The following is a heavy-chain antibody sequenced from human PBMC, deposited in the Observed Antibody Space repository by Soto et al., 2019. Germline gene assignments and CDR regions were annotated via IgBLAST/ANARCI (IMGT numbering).Heavy chain of an antibody. CDR1: GGSISSGDYY. CDR2: IFYSGST. Sequence: QVQLQESGPGLVKPSQTLSLTCTVSGGSISSGDYYWSWIRQPPGKGLEWIVHIFYSGSTYSNPSHKRRVTISVDTSRNEFSLQLSSVTAADTAVYYCARYTAMEPTVDNWGQGTLVTVSS. V-gene: IGHV4-30-4*01. D-gene: IGHD5-18*01. CDR3: ARYTAMEPTVDN. J-gene: IGHJ4*02.